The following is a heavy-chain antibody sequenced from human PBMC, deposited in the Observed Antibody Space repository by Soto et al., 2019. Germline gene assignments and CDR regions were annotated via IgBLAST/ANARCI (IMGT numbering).Heavy chain of an antibody. D-gene: IGHD3-22*01. CDR1: GGSVSSSSYY. CDR2: VYYSGRT. V-gene: IGHV4-39*01. Sequence: KPSETLSLTCTVSGGSVSSSSYYWGWIRQPPGKGLEWIGTVYYSGRTYYNPSLKSRLTISVDTSKNQFSLKLSSVTAADTAVYYCARLGEAYYYDSSGYYYYFDYWGQGTLVTVSS. CDR3: ARLGEAYYYDSSGYYYYFDY. J-gene: IGHJ4*02.